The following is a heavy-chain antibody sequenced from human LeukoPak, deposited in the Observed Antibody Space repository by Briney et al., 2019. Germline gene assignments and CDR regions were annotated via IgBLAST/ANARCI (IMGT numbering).Heavy chain of an antibody. J-gene: IGHJ4*02. Sequence: HPGGSLRLSCTVSGFTVSSDSMSWVRQAPGKGLEWVSFIYSGGSTHYADSVKGRFTISRDNAKNSLYLQMNSLRAEDTAVYYCAREGESYPDLDYWGQGTLVTVSS. CDR2: IYSGGST. V-gene: IGHV3-53*01. CDR3: AREGESYPDLDY. D-gene: IGHD3-10*01. CDR1: GFTVSSDS.